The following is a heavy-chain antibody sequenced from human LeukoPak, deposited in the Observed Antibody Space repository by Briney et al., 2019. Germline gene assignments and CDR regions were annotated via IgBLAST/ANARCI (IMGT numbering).Heavy chain of an antibody. V-gene: IGHV4-39*07. J-gene: IGHJ4*02. CDR3: AREKNSYGYDY. Sequence: SETLSLTCTVSGGSISSSSYYWGWIRQPPGKGLEWIGSIYYSGSTNYNPSLKSRVTISVDTSKNQFSLKLSSVTAADTAVYYCAREKNSYGYDYWGQGTLVTVSS. D-gene: IGHD5-18*01. CDR1: GGSISSSSYY. CDR2: IYYSGST.